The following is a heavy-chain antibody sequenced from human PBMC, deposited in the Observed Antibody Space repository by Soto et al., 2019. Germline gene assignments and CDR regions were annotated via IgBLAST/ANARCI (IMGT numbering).Heavy chain of an antibody. J-gene: IGHJ4*02. Sequence: SETLSLTCTVSGGSISSSSYYWGWIRQPPGKGLEWIGSIYYSGSTYYNPSLKSRVTISVDTSKNKFSLKLSSVTAADTAVYYCARLRSVLRFLEWLLLFDYWGQGTLVTVSS. CDR2: IYYSGST. V-gene: IGHV4-39*01. CDR3: ARLRSVLRFLEWLLLFDY. D-gene: IGHD3-3*01. CDR1: GGSISSSSYY.